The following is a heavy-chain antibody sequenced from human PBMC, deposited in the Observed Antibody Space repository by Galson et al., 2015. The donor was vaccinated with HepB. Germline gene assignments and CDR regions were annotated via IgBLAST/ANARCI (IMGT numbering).Heavy chain of an antibody. CDR3: AAGEGYCSSTSCYFGGWYYYGMDV. D-gene: IGHD2-2*01. Sequence: SVKVSCKASGFTFTSSAVQWVRQARGQRLEWIGWIVVGSGNTNYAQKFQERVTITRDMSTSTAYMELSSLRSEDTAVYYCAAGEGYCSSTSCYFGGWYYYGMDVWGQGTTVTVSS. J-gene: IGHJ6*02. V-gene: IGHV1-58*01. CDR1: GFTFTSSA. CDR2: IVVGSGNT.